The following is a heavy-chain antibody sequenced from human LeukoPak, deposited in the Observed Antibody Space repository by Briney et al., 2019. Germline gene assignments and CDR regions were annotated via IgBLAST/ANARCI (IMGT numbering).Heavy chain of an antibody. Sequence: GGSLRLSCAASGFTFSTYAVNWVRQAPGKGLEWASAITGSGGSTYYADSVKGRFTISRDNSKNTLYLQMNSLRAEDTAVYYCASSPGPSELGYYYYMAVWGKGTTVTVSS. J-gene: IGHJ6*03. D-gene: IGHD1-14*01. CDR1: GFTFSTYA. V-gene: IGHV3-23*01. CDR3: ASSPGPSELGYYYYMAV. CDR2: ITGSGGST.